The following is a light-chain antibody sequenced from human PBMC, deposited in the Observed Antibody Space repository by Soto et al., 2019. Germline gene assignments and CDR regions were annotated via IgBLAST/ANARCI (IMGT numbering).Light chain of an antibody. CDR1: QSVSRY. CDR3: QQRSNWPPIT. V-gene: IGKV3-11*01. CDR2: DAS. J-gene: IGKJ5*01. Sequence: IVWTQSPATLSLSPGERATLSCRASQSVSRYLAWYQQKPGQAPRLLIYDASNRATGIPARFSGSGSGTDSTLTISSLEPEDFAVYYCQQRSNWPPITFGQGTRLEIK.